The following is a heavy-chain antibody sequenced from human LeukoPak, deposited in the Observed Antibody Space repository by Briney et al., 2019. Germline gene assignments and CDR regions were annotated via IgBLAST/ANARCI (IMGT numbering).Heavy chain of an antibody. D-gene: IGHD6-19*01. CDR2: ISSTGSNI. CDR3: TRGQYNGGWNTFDN. J-gene: IGHJ4*02. CDR1: GFTFSTYE. Sequence: PGGSLRLSCAASGFTFSTYEMTWVRQAPGQGLEWLSYISSTGSNIYYADSVRGRFTISRDNAKSSLNLQMNSLRADDTAVYYCTRGQYNGGWNTFDNWGRGTLVTVSS. V-gene: IGHV3-48*03.